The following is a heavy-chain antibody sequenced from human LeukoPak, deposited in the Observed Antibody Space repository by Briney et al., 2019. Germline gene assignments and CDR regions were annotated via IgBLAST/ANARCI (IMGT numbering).Heavy chain of an antibody. CDR3: ARGRNKRGYSGYDGGY. V-gene: IGHV1-8*01. J-gene: IGHJ4*02. CDR2: MNPNSGNT. D-gene: IGHD5-12*01. CDR1: GYTFTSYD. Sequence: ASVKVSCKASGYTFTSYDINWVRQATGQGLEWTGWMNPNSGNTGYAQKFQGRVTMTRNTSISTAYMELSSLRSEDTAVYYCARGRNKRGYSGYDGGYWGQGTLVTVSS.